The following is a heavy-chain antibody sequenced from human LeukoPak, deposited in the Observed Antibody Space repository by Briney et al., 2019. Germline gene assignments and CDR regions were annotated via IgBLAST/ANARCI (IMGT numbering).Heavy chain of an antibody. V-gene: IGHV1-18*01. D-gene: IGHD1-26*01. CDR2: ISAYNGNT. CDR3: ARGSLLVGSQYPYNWFDP. J-gene: IGHJ5*02. Sequence: ASVKVSCKASGYTFTSYGISWVRQAPGQGLEWMGWISAYNGNTNYAQKLQGRVTMTTDTSTSTAYMELRSLRSDDTAVYYCARGSLLVGSQYPYNWFDPWGQGTLVTVSS. CDR1: GYTFTSYG.